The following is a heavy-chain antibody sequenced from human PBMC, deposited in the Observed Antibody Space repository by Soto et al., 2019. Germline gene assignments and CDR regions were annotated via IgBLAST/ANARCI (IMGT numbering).Heavy chain of an antibody. V-gene: IGHV4-61*01. Sequence: SETPSITCTVSGGSVSSDSYCWTWIRQPPGKGLEWIGLIYNSGDTNYNPSLKSRVTMSLDTSKNQFSLKLSSVTAADTAVYYCARGGHSSSWYSFDYWCPGTLVT. J-gene: IGHJ4*02. CDR2: IYNSGDT. CDR1: GGSVSSDSYC. D-gene: IGHD6-13*01. CDR3: ARGGHSSSWYSFDY.